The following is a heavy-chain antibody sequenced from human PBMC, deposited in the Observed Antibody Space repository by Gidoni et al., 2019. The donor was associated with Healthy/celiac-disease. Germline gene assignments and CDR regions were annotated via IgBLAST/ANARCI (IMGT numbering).Heavy chain of an antibody. CDR3: ARAAGYGDYSSY. J-gene: IGHJ4*02. CDR2: ISSSSSYI. D-gene: IGHD4-17*01. Sequence: EVQLVESGGGLVKPGGSLRLSCAASGFPFSSYSMNWVRQAPGKGLEWVSSISSSSSYIYYADSVKGRFTISRDNAKNSLYLQMNSLRAEDTAVYYCARAAGYGDYSSYWGQGTLVTVSS. CDR1: GFPFSSYS. V-gene: IGHV3-21*01.